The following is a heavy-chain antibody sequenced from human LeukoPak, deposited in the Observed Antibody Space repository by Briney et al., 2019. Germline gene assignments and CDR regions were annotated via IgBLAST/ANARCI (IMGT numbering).Heavy chain of an antibody. D-gene: IGHD3-3*01. CDR1: GFTFSSYN. Sequence: GGSLRLSCAASGFTFSSYNMNWVRQAPGKGLEWVSSISSTSSNIYYADSLKGRFTISRDNAKQSLYLQMNSLRAEDTAVYYCASWEQIFGVDNNDWYFDLWGRGTLVTVSS. V-gene: IGHV3-21*01. CDR2: ISSTSSNI. J-gene: IGHJ2*01. CDR3: ASWEQIFGVDNNDWYFDL.